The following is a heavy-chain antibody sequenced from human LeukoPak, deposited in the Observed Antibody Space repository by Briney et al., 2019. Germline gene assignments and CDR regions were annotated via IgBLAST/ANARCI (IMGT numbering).Heavy chain of an antibody. J-gene: IGHJ3*02. CDR2: INPNSGGT. CDR3: ATEVDILTGYYKDAFDI. V-gene: IGHV1-2*02. CDR1: GYTFTGYY. Sequence: ASVKVSCKASGYTFTGYYMHWVRQAPGQGLEWMGWINPNSGGTNYAQKFQGRVTMTEDTSTDTAYMELSSLRSEDTAVYYCATEVDILTGYYKDAFDIWGQGTMVTVSS. D-gene: IGHD3-9*01.